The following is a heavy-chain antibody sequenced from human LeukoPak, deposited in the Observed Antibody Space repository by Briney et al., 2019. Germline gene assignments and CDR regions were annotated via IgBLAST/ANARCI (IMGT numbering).Heavy chain of an antibody. Sequence: SETLSLTCTVSGASFNGDDQYWNWIRQSPGKGLEWIGSIHPSGMLYNNPSLESRVTMSRDTSKNQISLNLNSVTAADTAVYFCSRGLDSRKLGYWGQGILVTVSS. D-gene: IGHD3-22*01. CDR2: IHPSGML. CDR1: GASFNGDDQY. V-gene: IGHV4-31*03. CDR3: SRGLDSRKLGY. J-gene: IGHJ4*02.